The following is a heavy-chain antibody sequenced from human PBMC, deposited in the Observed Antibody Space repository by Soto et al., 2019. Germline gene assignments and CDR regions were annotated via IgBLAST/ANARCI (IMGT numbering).Heavy chain of an antibody. V-gene: IGHV4-61*01. D-gene: IGHD7-27*01. Sequence: SETLSLTCSVSGGSVRTGSYHWSWIRQPPGKGLEWIGFIPNNGSPDYNPSLKSRVVVSIDRSKNQFSLKVNSVTAADTAVYFCARIGWGGDSWGQGSLVTVSS. CDR3: ARIGWGGDS. CDR1: GGSVRTGSYH. CDR2: IPNNGSP. J-gene: IGHJ4*02.